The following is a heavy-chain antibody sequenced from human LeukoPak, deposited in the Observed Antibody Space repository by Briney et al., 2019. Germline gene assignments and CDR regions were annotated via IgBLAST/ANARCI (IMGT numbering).Heavy chain of an antibody. Sequence: ASVKVSCKASGYTFTGYHIHWVRQAPGQGLEWMGRINPYSGDTNFAQKFQGRVTMTRDTSITTAYMDLSSLTPDDTAVYFCARDQGSLTRSWYSGYWGQGTQVTVSS. CDR2: INPYSGDT. V-gene: IGHV1-2*06. J-gene: IGHJ4*02. CDR1: GYTFTGYH. D-gene: IGHD6-13*01. CDR3: ARDQGSLTRSWYSGY.